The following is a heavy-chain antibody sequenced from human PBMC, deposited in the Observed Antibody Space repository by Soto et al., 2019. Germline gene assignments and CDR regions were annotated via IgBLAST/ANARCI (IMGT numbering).Heavy chain of an antibody. J-gene: IGHJ4*02. CDR3: ASNRDYDLGYYCDY. CDR1: GFTFSSYA. V-gene: IGHV3-30-3*01. D-gene: IGHD4-17*01. Sequence: QVQLVESGGGVVQPGRSLRLSCAASGFTFSSYAMHWVRQAPGKGLEWVAVISYDGSNKYYADSVKGRFTISRDNSKNTLYLQMNSLRAEDTAVYYCASNRDYDLGYYCDYWGQGTLVTVSS. CDR2: ISYDGSNK.